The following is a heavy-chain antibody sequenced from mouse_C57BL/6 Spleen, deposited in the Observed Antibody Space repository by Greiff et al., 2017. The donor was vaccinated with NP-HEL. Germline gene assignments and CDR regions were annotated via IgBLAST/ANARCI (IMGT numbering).Heavy chain of an antibody. CDR1: GFTFSSYG. CDR2: ISSGGSYT. V-gene: IGHV5-6*01. Sequence: EVHLVESGGDLVKPGGSLKLSCAASGFTFSSYGMSWVRQTPDKRLEWVATISSGGSYTYYPDSVKGRFTISRDNAKNTLYLQMSSLKSEDTAMYYCARHDTTVVATRAMDYWGQGTSVTVSS. CDR3: ARHDTTVVATRAMDY. D-gene: IGHD1-1*01. J-gene: IGHJ4*01.